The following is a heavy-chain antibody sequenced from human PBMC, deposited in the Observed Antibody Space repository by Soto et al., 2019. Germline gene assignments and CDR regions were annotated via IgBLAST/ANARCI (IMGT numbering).Heavy chain of an antibody. J-gene: IGHJ4*02. CDR1: GFIFSNYW. CDR2: IKQDGSET. CDR3: ASRPPEVNYYGVFDY. D-gene: IGHD3-3*01. Sequence: VGSVRLSCAGSGFIFSNYWMTWVRQAPGKGLEWVANIKQDGSETYYVDSVKGRFTTSRDNAKSSLYLQMNDLRAEDTAVYYCASRPPEVNYYGVFDYWGQGALVTVSS. V-gene: IGHV3-7*03.